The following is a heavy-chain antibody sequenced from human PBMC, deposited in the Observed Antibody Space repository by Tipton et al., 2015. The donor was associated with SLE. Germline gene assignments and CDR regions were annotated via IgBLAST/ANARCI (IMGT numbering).Heavy chain of an antibody. CDR2: INHSGSA. J-gene: IGHJ4*02. Sequence: TLSLTCSVSGGSISGSGYYWSWIRQPPGKGLEWIGEINHSGSANYNPSLKSRVTISVDTSKNQFSLKLSSVTAADTAVYYCARGPDYGDHDSDFDYWGQGTLVTVTS. V-gene: IGHV4-39*07. CDR1: GGSISGSGYY. CDR3: ARGPDYGDHDSDFDY. D-gene: IGHD4-17*01.